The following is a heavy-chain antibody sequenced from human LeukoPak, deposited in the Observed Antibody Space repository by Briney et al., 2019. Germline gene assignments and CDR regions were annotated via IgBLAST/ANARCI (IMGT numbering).Heavy chain of an antibody. J-gene: IGHJ5*02. V-gene: IGHV1-18*01. CDR1: GYTFTSYG. D-gene: IGHD6-13*01. CDR3: ARDGGLRSSSDIIFDP. CDR2: ISAYNGNT. Sequence: GASVKVSCKASGYTFTSYGISWVRQAPVQGLEWMGWISAYNGNTNYAQKLQGRVTMTTDTSTSTAYMELRSLRSDDTAVYYCARDGGLRSSSDIIFDPWGQGTLVTVSS.